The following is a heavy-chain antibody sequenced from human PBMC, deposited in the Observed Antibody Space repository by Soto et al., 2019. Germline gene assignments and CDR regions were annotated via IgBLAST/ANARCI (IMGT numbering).Heavy chain of an antibody. D-gene: IGHD3-9*01. V-gene: IGHV3-23*01. CDR2: ISGSGGST. CDR3: AKDMRGYDILTGYYEDDAFDI. J-gene: IGHJ3*02. CDR1: GFTFSSYA. Sequence: EVQLLESGGGLVQPGGSLRLSCAASGFTFSSYAMSWVRQAPGKGLEWVSAISGSGGSTYYADSVKGRFTISRDNSKNTLYLQMNSLRAEDTAVYYCAKDMRGYDILTGYYEDDAFDIWGQGTMVTVSS.